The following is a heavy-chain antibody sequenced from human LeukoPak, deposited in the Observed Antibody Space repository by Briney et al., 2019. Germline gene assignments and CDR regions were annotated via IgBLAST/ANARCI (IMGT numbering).Heavy chain of an antibody. Sequence: PGGSLRLSCAASGFIFDSYAMHWVRQAPGEGLEWVSGITWNSDTIAYADSVKGRFTISRDNAKNMLYLQMNSLRAEDTAVYYCAKEGYCSGGDCYTYFDYWGQGSPVTVPS. CDR3: AKEGYCSGGDCYTYFDY. J-gene: IGHJ4*02. CDR2: ITWNSDTI. D-gene: IGHD2-15*01. V-gene: IGHV3-9*01. CDR1: GFIFDSYA.